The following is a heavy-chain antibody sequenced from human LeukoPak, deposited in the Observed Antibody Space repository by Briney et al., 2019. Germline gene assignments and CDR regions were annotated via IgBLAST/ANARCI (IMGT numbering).Heavy chain of an antibody. CDR1: GGSISSGGYS. CDR3: ARDGGYSSSSLFFQFNWFDP. Sequence: PSETLSLTCTVSGGSISSGGYSWNWIRQHPGKGLEWIGYIDFSGSTYYNPSLKSRVTISADTSKNQFSLRLSSVTAADTAVYYCARDGGYSSSSLFFQFNWFDPWGQGTLVTVSS. D-gene: IGHD6-6*01. J-gene: IGHJ5*02. V-gene: IGHV4-31*03. CDR2: IDFSGST.